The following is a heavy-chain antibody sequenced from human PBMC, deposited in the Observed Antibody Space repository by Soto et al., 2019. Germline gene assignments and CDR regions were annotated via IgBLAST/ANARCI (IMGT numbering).Heavy chain of an antibody. V-gene: IGHV5-51*01. CDR2: IYPSDSDT. D-gene: IGHD3-3*01. CDR3: ARGGVSTRTFDY. Sequence: PGESLKISCQGSGYNFAGYWIAWVRQMPGKGLELMGIIYPSDSDTRYRPSFQGQVTISADTSISSAYLQWSSLRASDTAMYYCARGGVSTRTFDYWGQGTPVTVSS. J-gene: IGHJ4*02. CDR1: GYNFAGYW.